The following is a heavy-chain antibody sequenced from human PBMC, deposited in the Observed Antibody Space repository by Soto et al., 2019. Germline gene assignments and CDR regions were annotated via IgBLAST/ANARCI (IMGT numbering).Heavy chain of an antibody. CDR1: GYTFTGYY. J-gene: IGHJ6*02. CDR3: ARATYGSVLAYYYGMDV. Sequence: ASVKVSCKASGYTFTGYYMHWVRQAPGQGLEWMGWINPNSGGTNYARKFQGWVTMTRDTSTSTAYMELSRLRSDDTAVYYCARATYGSVLAYYYGMDVWGQGTTVTVSS. V-gene: IGHV1-2*04. D-gene: IGHD3-10*01. CDR2: INPNSGGT.